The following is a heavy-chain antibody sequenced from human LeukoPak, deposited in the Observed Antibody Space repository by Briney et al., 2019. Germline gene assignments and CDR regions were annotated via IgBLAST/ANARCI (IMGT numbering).Heavy chain of an antibody. CDR3: ARLLFGG. V-gene: IGHV3-7*01. Sequence: GESLRLSCAASGFTFNDYFMSWVRQAPGKGLEWVANIKKDGSEKYYVDSVKGRFTISRDNAKNSLYLQMNSLRAEDTAVYYCARLLFGGWGQGTLVTVSS. J-gene: IGHJ4*02. D-gene: IGHD3-10*01. CDR1: GFTFNDYF. CDR2: IKKDGSEK.